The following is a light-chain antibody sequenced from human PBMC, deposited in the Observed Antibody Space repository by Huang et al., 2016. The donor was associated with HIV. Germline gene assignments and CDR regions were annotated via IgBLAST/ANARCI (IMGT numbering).Light chain of an antibody. CDR3: QQYYHNPLT. J-gene: IGKJ4*01. CDR1: QSLFFSSNQRSY. Sequence: DIVMTQSPDSLTVSLGERATINCRSSQSLFFSSNQRSYLAWYQKKPGQTPKLVISWASARESRVPDRCSGSGSETHFNLTINSLQAEDVAVYYCQQYYHNPLTFGGGTKVEI. CDR2: WAS. V-gene: IGKV4-1*01.